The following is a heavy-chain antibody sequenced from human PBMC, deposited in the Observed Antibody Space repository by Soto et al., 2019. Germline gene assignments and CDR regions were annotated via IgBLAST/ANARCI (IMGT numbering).Heavy chain of an antibody. CDR3: AKDIDSSGYHPSS. Sequence: LRLSCAASGFNFDDYAMHWVRQVAGKGLEWVSGISWNSGSIGYADSVEGRFTISRDNAKDSLYLQMNSLRPEDTALYYCAKDIDSSGYHPSSWGQGTQVTVSS. V-gene: IGHV3-9*01. CDR1: GFNFDDYA. J-gene: IGHJ5*02. CDR2: ISWNSGSI. D-gene: IGHD3-22*01.